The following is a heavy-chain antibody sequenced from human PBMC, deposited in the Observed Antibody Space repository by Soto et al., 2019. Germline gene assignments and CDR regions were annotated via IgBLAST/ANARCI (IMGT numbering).Heavy chain of an antibody. V-gene: IGHV3-23*01. CDR1: GFTFNNYA. Sequence: HPVGSLRLSCAASGFTFNNYAMSWVRQPPGKGLEWVSAISGAASTTYYTGSVQGRFTVSRDNSKNTVYLQMNSLRADDTGVYYCAKSGDESCYSPAEASGLGILVTLSS. J-gene: IGHJ5*02. CDR2: ISGAASTT. D-gene: IGHD3-22*01. CDR3: AKSGDESCYSPAEA.